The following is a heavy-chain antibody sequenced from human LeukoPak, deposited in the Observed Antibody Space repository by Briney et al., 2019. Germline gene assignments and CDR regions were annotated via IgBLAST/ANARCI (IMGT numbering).Heavy chain of an antibody. V-gene: IGHV3-21*06. D-gene: IGHD3-10*01. CDR1: GFTVSSSH. CDR2: ISSTSSYI. Sequence: GGSLRLSCAVSGFTVSSSHMSWVRQAPGKGLEWVSSISSTSSYIYYADSVKGRFTISRDNAKNSLYLQMNSLRAEDTAVYYCARALWSGPVYYGMDVWGQGTTVTVSS. J-gene: IGHJ6*02. CDR3: ARALWSGPVYYGMDV.